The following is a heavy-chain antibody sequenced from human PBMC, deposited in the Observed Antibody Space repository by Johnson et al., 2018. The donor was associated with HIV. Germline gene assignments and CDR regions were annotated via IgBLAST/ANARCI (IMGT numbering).Heavy chain of an antibody. V-gene: IGHV3-30*04. CDR1: GFSLSSYA. J-gene: IGHJ3*01. Sequence: VQLVESGGGVVQPGRSLRLSCAASGFSLSSYAMHWVRQAPGRGLEWVAVISYDGSNKYYADSVKGRFTISRDNSKNTLYVQMNSLRPEDTAVYYCASGDDDGFWGQVTMVTVSS. D-gene: IGHD5-12*01. CDR2: ISYDGSNK. CDR3: ASGDDDGF.